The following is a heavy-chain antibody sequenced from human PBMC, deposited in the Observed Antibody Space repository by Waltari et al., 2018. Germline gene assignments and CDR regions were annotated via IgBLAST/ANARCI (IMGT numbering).Heavy chain of an antibody. Sequence: QVQLVESGGGVVQPGRSLRLSCSASGFTFSSYGMPWVRQAPGKGLEWVAVIWYDGSNKYYADSVKGRFTISRDNSKNTLYLQMNSLRAEDTAVYYCARDDYYDSSGYYRWGQGTLVTVSS. V-gene: IGHV3-33*01. CDR2: IWYDGSNK. D-gene: IGHD3-22*01. CDR1: GFTFSSYG. J-gene: IGHJ5*02. CDR3: ARDDYYDSSGYYR.